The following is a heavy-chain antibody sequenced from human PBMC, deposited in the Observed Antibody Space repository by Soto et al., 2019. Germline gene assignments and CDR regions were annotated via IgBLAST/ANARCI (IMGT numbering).Heavy chain of an antibody. CDR2: MNPNGGST. J-gene: IGHJ6*02. D-gene: IGHD1-26*01. Sequence: ASVKVSCKASGYTFISYDINWVRQATGQGLEWMGWMNPNGGSTSYAQKFQGRVTMTRDTSTSTVYMELSSLRSEDTAVYYCAREVRWELLSGYGIDVWGQGTTVTVSS. V-gene: IGHV1-8*01. CDR3: AREVRWELLSGYGIDV. CDR1: GYTFISYD.